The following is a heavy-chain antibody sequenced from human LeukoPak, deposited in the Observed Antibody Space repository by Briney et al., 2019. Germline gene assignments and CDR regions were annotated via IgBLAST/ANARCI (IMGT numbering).Heavy chain of an antibody. CDR1: GGSISGGGFH. CDR2: FFTSGST. D-gene: IGHD3-10*01. J-gene: IGHJ4*02. V-gene: IGHV4-61*02. Sequence: PSETLSLTCTVSGGSISGGGFHWSWIRQPAGKGLEWIGRFFTSGSTNYNPSLKSRVTISVDTSKNQFSLRLSSVTAADTAVYYCARGAMVRALADWGQGTLVTVSS. CDR3: ARGAMVRALAD.